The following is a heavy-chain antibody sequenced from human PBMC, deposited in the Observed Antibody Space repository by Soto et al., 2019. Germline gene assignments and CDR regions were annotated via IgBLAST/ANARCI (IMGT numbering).Heavy chain of an antibody. D-gene: IGHD6-6*01. CDR2: ISWDGGST. CDR3: AKDSSSRPLPYGMNV. CDR1: GFTFDDYT. J-gene: IGHJ6*02. Sequence: GGSLRLSCAASGFTFDDYTMHWVRQAPGKGLEWVSLISWDGGSTYYADCVKGRFTISRDNSKNSLYLQLNRLRTEDTALYYCAKDSSSRPLPYGMNVWGQRTTVTVSS. V-gene: IGHV3-43*01.